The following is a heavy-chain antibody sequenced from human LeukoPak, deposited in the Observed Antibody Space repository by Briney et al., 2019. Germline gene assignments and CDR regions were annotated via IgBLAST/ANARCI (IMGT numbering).Heavy chain of an antibody. Sequence: GGSLRLSCAASGFTFSSYSMNWVRQAPGKGLEWVSYISSSSSTIYYADSVKGRFTISRDNAKNSLYLQMNSLRAEDTAVYYCAGGGTVAGLYYFDYWGQGTLVTVSS. D-gene: IGHD6-19*01. J-gene: IGHJ4*02. CDR2: ISSSSSTI. CDR3: AGGGTVAGLYYFDY. CDR1: GFTFSSYS. V-gene: IGHV3-48*01.